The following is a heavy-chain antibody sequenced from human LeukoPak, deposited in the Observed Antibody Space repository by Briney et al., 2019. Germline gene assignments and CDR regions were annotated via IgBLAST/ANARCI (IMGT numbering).Heavy chain of an antibody. Sequence: PSETLSLTCTVSGGSISSHYWSWIRQPPGRGLEWIGYIYYSGSSNYNPSLRSRVTISLDTSKKQFSLKLSSVTAADTAVYYCARWTAVVGNFDNWGQGTLVTVSS. J-gene: IGHJ4*02. CDR1: GGSISSHY. CDR3: ARWTAVVGNFDN. V-gene: IGHV4-59*11. D-gene: IGHD1-26*01. CDR2: IYYSGSS.